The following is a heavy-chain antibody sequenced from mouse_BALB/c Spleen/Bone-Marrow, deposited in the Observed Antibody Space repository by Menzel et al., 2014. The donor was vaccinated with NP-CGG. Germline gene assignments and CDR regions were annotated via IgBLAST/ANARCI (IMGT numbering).Heavy chain of an antibody. V-gene: IGHV1S137*01. J-gene: IGHJ2*01. CDR3: ARGDGYDGPGY. CDR1: GYTFTDYA. D-gene: IGHD2-2*01. Sequence: VQLQQSGAELVRPGVSVKISCKGSGYTFTDYAMHWVKQSHAKSLEWIGVISTYYGDASYNQKFKGKATMTVDKSSSTAYMELARLTSEDSAIYYCARGDGYDGPGYWGQGTTLTVSS. CDR2: ISTYYGDA.